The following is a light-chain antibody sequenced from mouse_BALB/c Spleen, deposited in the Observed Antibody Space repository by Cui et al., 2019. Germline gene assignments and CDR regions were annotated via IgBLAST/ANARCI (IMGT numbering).Light chain of an antibody. J-gene: IGKJ4*01. Sequence: EIVLTQSPATMAASPGEKITITCSASSSISSSYVHWYQQKPGVSPKLLIYRTSYLGSGVPARLSGSGSGTSYSLTIGAMEAEDVATYYGQQGSSIPLTFGSGTKLEIK. CDR1: SSISSSY. V-gene: IGKV4-91*01. CDR3: QQGSSIPLT. CDR2: RTS.